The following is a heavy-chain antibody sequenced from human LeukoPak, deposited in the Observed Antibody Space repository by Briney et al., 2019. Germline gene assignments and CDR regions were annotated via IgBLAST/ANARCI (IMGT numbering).Heavy chain of an antibody. CDR1: GGTFSSYA. Sequence: SVKVSCKASGGTFSSYAISWVRQAPGQGLEWMGGIIPIFGTANYAQKFQGRVTITADESTSTAYMEVSSLRSEDTAVYYCVGASGDGCNYYYYYGMDVWGQGTTVTVSS. D-gene: IGHD5-24*01. V-gene: IGHV1-69*13. CDR3: VGASGDGCNYYYYYGMDV. CDR2: IIPIFGTA. J-gene: IGHJ6*02.